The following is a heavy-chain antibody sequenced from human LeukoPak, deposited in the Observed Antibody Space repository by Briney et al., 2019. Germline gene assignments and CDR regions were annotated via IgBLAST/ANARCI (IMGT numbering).Heavy chain of an antibody. CDR3: GRDGGQYSSGPEFDP. V-gene: IGHV3-23*01. D-gene: IGHD6-19*01. CDR1: GIVFSRTA. J-gene: IGHJ5*02. CDR2: ISGGGERT. Sequence: GGSLRLSCTASGIVFSRTAMNWARQSPGRGLEWLSAISGGGERTFYADSVRGRFTISRDNSKNMVYLQMNSLRVDDTAIYYCGRDGGQYSSGPEFDPRGQGDLVTVPS.